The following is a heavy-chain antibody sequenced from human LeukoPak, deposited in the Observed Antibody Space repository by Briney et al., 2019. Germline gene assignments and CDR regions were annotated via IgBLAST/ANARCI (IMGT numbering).Heavy chain of an antibody. V-gene: IGHV3-7*01. Sequence: GGSLRLSCAASGFTFSSYWMNWVRQAPGKGLEWVANIKQDGSEKYYVDSVEGRFTISRDNAKNSLFLQMNSLRADDTAVYYCAREGRGGFDSWGQGTLVTVSS. CDR2: IKQDGSEK. J-gene: IGHJ4*02. D-gene: IGHD3-10*01. CDR1: GFTFSSYW. CDR3: AREGRGGFDS.